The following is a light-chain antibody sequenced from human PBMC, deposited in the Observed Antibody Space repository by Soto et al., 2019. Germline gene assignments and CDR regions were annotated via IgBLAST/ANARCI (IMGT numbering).Light chain of an antibody. Sequence: QSVLTQSPSASGTPGQMVTISCSGSASTIGRNYVYWYQQLPGTAPKLLIYRNSQRPSGVPDRFSGSKSGTSASLAISGLRSEDEADYYCAAWDDNLSGLYVFGAGTKLTVL. CDR3: AAWDDNLSGLYV. CDR2: RNS. CDR1: ASTIGRNY. J-gene: IGLJ1*01. V-gene: IGLV1-47*01.